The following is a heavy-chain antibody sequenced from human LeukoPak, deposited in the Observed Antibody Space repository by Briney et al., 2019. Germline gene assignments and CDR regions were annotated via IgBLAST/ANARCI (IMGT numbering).Heavy chain of an antibody. D-gene: IGHD3-16*01. V-gene: IGHV1-2*06. CDR1: GYTFTGYY. Sequence: ASVKVSCKASGYTFTGYYMHWVRQDPGQGLEWMGLISPNSGATQYAQKFQGRVTMTRDTSISTACMELSRLRSDDTAVYYCARGLQYGLDVWGQGTTVTVSS. CDR3: ARGLQYGLDV. J-gene: IGHJ6*02. CDR2: ISPNSGAT.